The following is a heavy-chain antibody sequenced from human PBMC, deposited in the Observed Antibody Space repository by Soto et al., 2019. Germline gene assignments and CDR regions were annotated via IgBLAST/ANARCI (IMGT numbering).Heavy chain of an antibody. CDR2: ISWNSGSI. J-gene: IGHJ6*02. D-gene: IGHD6-6*01. Sequence: PGGSLRLSCAASGFTFDDYAMHWVRQAPGEGLEWVSGISWNSGSIGYADSVKGRFTISRDNAKNSLYLQMNSLRAEDTALYYRAKDRGSSAYYYYYYGMDVWGQGTTVTVSS. V-gene: IGHV3-9*01. CDR3: AKDRGSSAYYYYYYGMDV. CDR1: GFTFDDYA.